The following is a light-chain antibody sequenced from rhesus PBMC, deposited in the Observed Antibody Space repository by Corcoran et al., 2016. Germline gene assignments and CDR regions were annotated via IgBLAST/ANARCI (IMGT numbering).Light chain of an antibody. J-gene: IGKJ2*01. CDR3: QNCYGILYS. Sequence: DIQMTQSPSPLSASVGDTVTITCQASQGISNDLAWYQQKPGKVPKLQIYAASTLQSGVPSRFSGSGSGTDFTLTINRLQPEDFPTYYWQNCYGILYSFGPGTKVEIK. CDR2: AAS. V-gene: IGKV1-25*02. CDR1: QGISND.